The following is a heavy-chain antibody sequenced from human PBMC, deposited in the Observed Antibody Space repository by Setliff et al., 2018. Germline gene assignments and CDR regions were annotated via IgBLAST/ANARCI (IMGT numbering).Heavy chain of an antibody. D-gene: IGHD6-13*01. CDR1: GYTFTSYD. V-gene: IGHV1-8*02. CDR3: ARECYSSSWYGDYYYYYGMDV. J-gene: IGHJ6*02. Sequence: VSCKASGYTFTSYDINWVRQATGQGLEWMGWMNPNSGNTGYAQKFQGRVTMTRNTSIGTAYMELSSLRSEDTAVYYCARECYSSSWYGDYYYYYGMDVWGQGTTVTVSS. CDR2: MNPNSGNT.